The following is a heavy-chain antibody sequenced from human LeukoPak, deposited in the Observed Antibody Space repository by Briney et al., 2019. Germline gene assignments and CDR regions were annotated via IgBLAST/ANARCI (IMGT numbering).Heavy chain of an antibody. J-gene: IGHJ5*02. CDR2: INQDGSEE. V-gene: IGHV3-7*01. Sequence: GGSLRLSCGASGFSFSDYWMTWVRQAPGKGLEWVANINQDGSEEYYVASVKGRFTISRDNAKNSLYLQMTSLRAEDTAVYYCARDGSKSCNGGSCYLNWFDPWGQGTLVTVSS. D-gene: IGHD2-15*01. CDR3: ARDGSKSCNGGSCYLNWFDP. CDR1: GFSFSDYW.